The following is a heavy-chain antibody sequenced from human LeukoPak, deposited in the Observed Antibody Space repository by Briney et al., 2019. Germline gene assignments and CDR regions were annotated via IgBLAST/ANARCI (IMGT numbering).Heavy chain of an antibody. CDR1: GFTFSSYE. D-gene: IGHD6-19*01. Sequence: GGSLRLSCAASGFTFSSYEMNWVRQAPGKGLEWVSYISSSGSTIYYADSVKGRFTISRDNAKNSLYLQMNSLRAEDTAVYYCARDATAVAGTMKDWGQGTLVTVSS. CDR2: ISSSGSTI. V-gene: IGHV3-48*03. CDR3: ARDATAVAGTMKD. J-gene: IGHJ4*02.